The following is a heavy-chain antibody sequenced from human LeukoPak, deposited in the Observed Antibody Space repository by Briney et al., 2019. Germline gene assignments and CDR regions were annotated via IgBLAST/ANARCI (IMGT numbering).Heavy chain of an antibody. CDR2: IFFEGSIT. CDR3: VRAELWSGVREYYYYMDV. CDR1: GFTLSRYW. Sequence: GGSLRLSCEPAGFTLSRYWMRWVRQAPGKGLVWVSRIFFEGSITDYADSVKGRFTISRNNAKNTLDLQMNSLRVEDTAVYYCVRAELWSGVREYYYYMDVWGEGTTVTVSS. J-gene: IGHJ6*03. D-gene: IGHD3-10*01. V-gene: IGHV3-74*01.